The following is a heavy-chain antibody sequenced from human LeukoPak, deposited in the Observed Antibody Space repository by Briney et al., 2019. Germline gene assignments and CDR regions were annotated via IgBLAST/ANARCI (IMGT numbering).Heavy chain of an antibody. V-gene: IGHV3-11*01. CDR3: AREAWGSGRDFDY. D-gene: IGHD3-16*01. CDR2: IGTRSNPI. Sequence: GGSLRLSCAASGFSFSDFYMSWIRQAPGMGLEWISYIGTRSNPIYYADSVKGRFTISRDDAKNSPYLQMNSLRDEDTAVYFCAREAWGSGRDFDYWGQGILVTVSS. J-gene: IGHJ4*02. CDR1: GFSFSDFY.